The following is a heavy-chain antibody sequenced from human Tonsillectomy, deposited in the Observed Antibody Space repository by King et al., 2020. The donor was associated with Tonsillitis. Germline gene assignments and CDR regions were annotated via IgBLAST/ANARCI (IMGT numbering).Heavy chain of an antibody. Sequence: QLVQSGAEVKKPGESLKISCQGSGYSFTTYWLGWVRQMPGKGLEWMGIIYLGDSHTTYSPSFQGQVTISADKSISTAYLQWSSLKASDTAMYYCARYYYGAVARYLDYWGQGTLVTVSS. D-gene: IGHD3-10*01. CDR1: GYSFTTYW. CDR3: ARYYYGAVARYLDY. J-gene: IGHJ4*02. V-gene: IGHV5-51*01. CDR2: IYLGDSHT.